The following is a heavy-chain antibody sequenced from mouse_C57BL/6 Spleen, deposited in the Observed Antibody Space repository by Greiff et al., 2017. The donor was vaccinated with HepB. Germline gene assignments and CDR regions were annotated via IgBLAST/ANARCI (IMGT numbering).Heavy chain of an antibody. CDR3: ARRGGLRGYFDV. CDR1: GYAFTNYL. Sequence: VQLQQSGAELVRPGTSVKVSCKASGYAFTNYLIEWVKQRPGQGLEWIGVINPGSGGTNYNEKFKGKVTLTADKSSRTAYMQLSSLTSEDSAVYFCARRGGLRGYFDVWGTGTTVTVSS. V-gene: IGHV1-54*01. D-gene: IGHD2-4*01. J-gene: IGHJ1*03. CDR2: INPGSGGT.